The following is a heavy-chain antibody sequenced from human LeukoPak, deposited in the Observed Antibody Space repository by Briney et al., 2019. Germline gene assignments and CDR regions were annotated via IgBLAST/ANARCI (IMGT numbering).Heavy chain of an antibody. V-gene: IGHV3-73*01. CDR2: IRGRANGYAT. J-gene: IGHJ3*02. Sequence: TGGSLRLSCAASGFTFSGSAIHWVRQASGKGREGVGRIRGRANGYATAFATSVRGRFTIFRDDSENTAYLQMSSLKTEDTAIYYCTRRSDTSGSTSGLDIWGQGTLVTVSS. CDR3: TRRSDTSGSTSGLDI. D-gene: IGHD6-13*01. CDR1: GFTFSGSA.